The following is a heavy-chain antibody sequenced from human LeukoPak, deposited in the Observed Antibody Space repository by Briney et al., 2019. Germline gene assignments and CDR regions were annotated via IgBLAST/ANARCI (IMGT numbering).Heavy chain of an antibody. D-gene: IGHD2-2*01. CDR2: ISAYNGNT. V-gene: IGHV1-18*01. J-gene: IGHJ3*02. Sequence: ASVKVSCKASGYTFTGYGISWVRQAPGQGLEWMGWISAYNGNTNYAQKLQGRVTMTTDTSTSTAYMELRSLRSDDTAVYYCARDVVVPAAWGSGDDAFDIWGQGTMVTVSS. CDR3: ARDVVVPAAWGSGDDAFDI. CDR1: GYTFTGYG.